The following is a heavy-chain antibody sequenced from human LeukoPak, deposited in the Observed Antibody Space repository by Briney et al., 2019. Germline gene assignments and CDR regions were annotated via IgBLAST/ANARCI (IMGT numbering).Heavy chain of an antibody. Sequence: GASVKVSCKASGYTFTSYGISWVRQAPGQGLEWMGWISAYNGNTNYAQKLQGKVTMTTDTSTSTAYMELRSLRSDDTAVYYCARDPPRYFDNNWFDPWGQGTLVTVSS. D-gene: IGHD3-9*01. CDR2: ISAYNGNT. V-gene: IGHV1-18*04. J-gene: IGHJ5*02. CDR1: GYTFTSYG. CDR3: ARDPPRYFDNNWFDP.